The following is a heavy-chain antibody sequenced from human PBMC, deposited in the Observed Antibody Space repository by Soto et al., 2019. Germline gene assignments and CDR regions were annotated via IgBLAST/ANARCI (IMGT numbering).Heavy chain of an antibody. Sequence: PSETLSLTCNMSGDYYSISTYSWSWIRQPPGKALQWIGFIYQSGVTSYNPSLASRVSISLDRSNNQCSLKLKSVTSADTAVYFCAGMPYTSGLRFDPWGPGTLVTVSS. CDR3: AGMPYTSGLRFDP. D-gene: IGHD6-19*01. CDR1: GDYYSISTYS. J-gene: IGHJ5*02. CDR2: IYQSGVT. V-gene: IGHV4-30-2*01.